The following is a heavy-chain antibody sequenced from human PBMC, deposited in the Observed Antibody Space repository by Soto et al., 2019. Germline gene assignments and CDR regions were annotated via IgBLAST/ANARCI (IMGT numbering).Heavy chain of an antibody. D-gene: IGHD5-12*01. CDR3: ARESGGATATLDYYYYYMDV. CDR2: INPNGGVT. Sequence: VASVKVSCKTSGDSFNDYYIHWVRQAPGQGLEWMGWINPNGGVTKYAQKFQGRVTVTRDTSIRTVYMELSSLRSDDTAVYYCARESGGATATLDYYYYYMDVWGKGTTVTVSS. J-gene: IGHJ6*03. V-gene: IGHV1-2*02. CDR1: GDSFNDYY.